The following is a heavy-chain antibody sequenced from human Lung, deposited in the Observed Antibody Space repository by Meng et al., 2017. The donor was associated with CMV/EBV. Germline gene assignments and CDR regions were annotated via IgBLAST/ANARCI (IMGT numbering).Heavy chain of an antibody. Sequence: SGPTLVKPTETLTLTCTVSGFSLSNARMGVSWIRQPPGKALEWLAHIFSNDEKSYSTSLKSRLTISKDTSKSQVVLTMTNMDPVDTATYYCARIPSRACSSTSCSTGLFRFDPWGQGTLVTVSS. V-gene: IGHV2-26*01. J-gene: IGHJ5*02. CDR2: IFSNDEK. CDR3: ARIPSRACSSTSCSTGLFRFDP. CDR1: GFSLSNARMG. D-gene: IGHD2-2*01.